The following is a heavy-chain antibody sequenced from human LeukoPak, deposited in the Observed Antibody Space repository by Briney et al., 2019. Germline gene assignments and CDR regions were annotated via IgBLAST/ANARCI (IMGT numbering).Heavy chain of an antibody. V-gene: IGHV3-23*01. CDR3: AKVHLRIEIYAFDV. J-gene: IGHJ3*01. Sequence: GGSLRLSCTTSGFTFRTYSMSWVRQAPGKGLEWVSAINDDTPYYADSVKGRFTISRDNSKNTMFLQMNSLRVEDTAVYYCAKVHLRIEIYAFDVWGQGTMVTVSS. CDR2: INDDTP. D-gene: IGHD1-26*01. CDR1: GFTFRTYS.